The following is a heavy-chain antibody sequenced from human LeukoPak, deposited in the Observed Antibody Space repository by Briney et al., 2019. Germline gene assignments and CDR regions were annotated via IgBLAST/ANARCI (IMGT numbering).Heavy chain of an antibody. D-gene: IGHD3-10*01. CDR2: IKQGGSET. CDR1: GFTFSSYS. V-gene: IGHV3-7*01. CDR3: ARDGRFGEFADY. J-gene: IGHJ4*02. Sequence: GGSLRLSCVASGFTFSSYSMSWVRQAPGKGLEWVAHIKQGGSETSYVDSVKGRFTVSRDSAKNSVYLQMNSLRAEDTAVYYCARDGRFGEFADYWGQGTLVTVSS.